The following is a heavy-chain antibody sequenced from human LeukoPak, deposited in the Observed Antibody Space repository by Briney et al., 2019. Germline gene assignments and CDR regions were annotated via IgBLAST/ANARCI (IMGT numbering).Heavy chain of an antibody. CDR3: ARHGFRAGGSWIFDF. V-gene: IGHV4-59*08. CDR1: GGSISSYH. D-gene: IGHD3-10*01. J-gene: IGHJ4*02. Sequence: SETLSLTCTVSGGSISSYHWSWIRQPPGKGLEWIGYIYYSGTTNYSPSLKSRVTISVDTSKNQFSLNLRSVTAADTAVYYCARHGFRAGGSWIFDFWGQGTLVTVSS. CDR2: IYYSGTT.